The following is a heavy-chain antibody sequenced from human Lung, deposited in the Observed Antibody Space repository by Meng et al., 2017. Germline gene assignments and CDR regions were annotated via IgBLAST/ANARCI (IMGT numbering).Heavy chain of an antibody. D-gene: IGHD2-15*01. J-gene: IGHJ4*02. CDR2: ISSDSRYI. CDR1: GFTFSNYS. Sequence: EVQLVESGGGRGTPGGSRRLSCAASGFTFSNYSMNWVRQAPGKELEWVSSISSDSRYIFYADSVKGRFTISRDNGKKLLYLQMNSLSPEDTAVFYCARFETVGVATGDFWGQGTLVTVSS. V-gene: IGHV3-21*01. CDR3: ARFETVGVATGDF.